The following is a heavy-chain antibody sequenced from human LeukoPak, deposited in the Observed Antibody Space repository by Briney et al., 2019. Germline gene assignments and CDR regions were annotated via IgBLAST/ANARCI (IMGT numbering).Heavy chain of an antibody. CDR2: IRYDASDK. CDR3: AKDGHWTFDS. CDR1: GFTVSSNY. J-gene: IGHJ4*02. D-gene: IGHD1-1*01. Sequence: GGSLRLFCAASGFTVSSNYMSWVRQAPGKGLEWVAFIRYDASDKYYADSVKGRFTISRDNSKNTLYLQMNSLRAEDTAVYYCAKDGHWTFDSWGQGTLVTVSS. V-gene: IGHV3-30*02.